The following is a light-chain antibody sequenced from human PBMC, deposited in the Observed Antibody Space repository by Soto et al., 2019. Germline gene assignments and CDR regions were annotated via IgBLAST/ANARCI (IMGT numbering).Light chain of an antibody. V-gene: IGKV1-39*01. J-gene: IGKJ2*01. CDR2: AAS. Sequence: DIQMTQSPSSLSASVGDRVTITCRTSQSVSSYLNWYQQKPGKAPNLLIFAASSLQSGVPSRFSGSRSGTDFTLTVNSLQPEDFATYYCQQSYTYPHTFGQGTQLEIK. CDR3: QQSYTYPHT. CDR1: QSVSSY.